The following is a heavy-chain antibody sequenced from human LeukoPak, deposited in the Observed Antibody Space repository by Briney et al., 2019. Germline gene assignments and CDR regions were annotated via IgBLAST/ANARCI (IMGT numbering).Heavy chain of an antibody. V-gene: IGHV1-69*04. CDR3: ATGVPAAPIGRTGYCMDV. D-gene: IGHD2-2*01. CDR2: HIPIFGIA. CDR1: GGTFSRYA. Sequence: SVNVPRKASGGTFSRYANIWVPQAPGQGLEWMGRHIPIFGIAMYAQKFRSTVTITAVKPTNTRYMELCSLGSEDTAVWYCATGVPAAPIGRTGYCMDVWSQGTTVTVSS. J-gene: IGHJ6*02.